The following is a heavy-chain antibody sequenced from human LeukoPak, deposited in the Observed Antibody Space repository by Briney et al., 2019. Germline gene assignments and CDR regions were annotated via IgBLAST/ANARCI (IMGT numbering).Heavy chain of an antibody. D-gene: IGHD6-19*01. CDR3: TRGGTSGWY. Sequence: PGGSLRLSCAASGFTFSSYWMHWVRHAPGKGLVWVSHINTDGSTTNYADSVKSRFTISRDNAKNTLYLQMNSLRAEDTAVYYCTRGGTSGWYLGQGTLVTVSS. CDR1: GFTFSSYW. J-gene: IGHJ4*02. CDR2: INTDGSTT. V-gene: IGHV3-74*01.